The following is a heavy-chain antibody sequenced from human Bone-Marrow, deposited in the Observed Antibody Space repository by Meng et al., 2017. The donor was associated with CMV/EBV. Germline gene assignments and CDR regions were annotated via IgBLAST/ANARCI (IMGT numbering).Heavy chain of an antibody. CDR3: AKGSYCSSTSGYRGDFDI. V-gene: IGHV3-30*02. D-gene: IGHD2-2*02. Sequence: GESLKISCAASGFTFSSYGMHWVRQAPGKGLEWVAFIRYDGSNKYYADSVKGRFTISRDNSKNTLYLQMNSLGAEDTAGYYCAKGSYCSSTSGYRGDFDIWGQGTMVTVSS. J-gene: IGHJ3*02. CDR2: IRYDGSNK. CDR1: GFTFSSYG.